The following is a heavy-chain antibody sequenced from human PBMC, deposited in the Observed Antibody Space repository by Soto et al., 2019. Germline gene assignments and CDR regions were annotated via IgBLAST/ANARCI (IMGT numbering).Heavy chain of an antibody. CDR2: ISAYNGDT. CDR3: ARDSPLGYCSGGSCYSLAFDY. V-gene: IGHV1-18*01. Sequence: GASVKVSCKASGYTFITYGVTWVRQAPGQGLEWMGWISAYNGDTNYAQNLQGRVTMTTDTSTTTAYMELSRLRSDDTAVYYCARDSPLGYCSGGSCYSLAFDYWGQGTLVTVSS. D-gene: IGHD2-15*01. CDR1: GYTFITYG. J-gene: IGHJ4*02.